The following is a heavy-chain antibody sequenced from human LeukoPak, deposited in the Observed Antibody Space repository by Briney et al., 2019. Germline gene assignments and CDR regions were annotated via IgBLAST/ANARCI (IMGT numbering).Heavy chain of an antibody. CDR1: GFAFSTYS. J-gene: IGHJ4*02. V-gene: IGHV3-48*01. CDR3: ATQTVAGGY. CDR2: ISSSGSTI. Sequence: GGSQRLACAASGFAFSTYSMNWVRQSPGKGLEWLSYISSSGSTIYYADSVKGRFTISRDNAKNSLYLQMNSLRAEDTAVYYCATQTVAGGYSGKGTLVTVSS. D-gene: IGHD1-14*01.